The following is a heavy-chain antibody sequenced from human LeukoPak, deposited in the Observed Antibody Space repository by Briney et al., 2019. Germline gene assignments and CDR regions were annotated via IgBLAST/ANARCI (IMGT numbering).Heavy chain of an antibody. CDR3: ARLSAYYYGSFFYYYMDV. V-gene: IGHV3-7*01. D-gene: IGHD3-10*01. CDR1: GFSFSSYW. J-gene: IGHJ6*03. CDR2: IKQDESER. Sequence: GGSLRLSCEGSGFSFSSYWMTWVRQSPGKGPEWVANIKQDESERYTVDSVKGRFTISRDNAKNSVYLHMNSLRAEDTALYYCARLSAYYYGSFFYYYMDVWGKGTTVTVSS.